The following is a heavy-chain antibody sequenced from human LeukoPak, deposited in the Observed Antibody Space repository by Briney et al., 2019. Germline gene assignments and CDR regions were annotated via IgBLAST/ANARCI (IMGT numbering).Heavy chain of an antibody. CDR2: IYYSGST. CDR3: ARGSHRIVGAIDFDY. V-gene: IGHV4-59*01. J-gene: IGHJ4*02. Sequence: SETLSLTCTVSGGSISSYYWSWIRQPPGKGLEWIGYIYYSGSTNYNPSLKSRVTISVDTSKNQLSLKLSSVTAADTAVYYCARGSHRIVGAIDFDYWGQGTLVTVSS. D-gene: IGHD1-26*01. CDR1: GGSISSYY.